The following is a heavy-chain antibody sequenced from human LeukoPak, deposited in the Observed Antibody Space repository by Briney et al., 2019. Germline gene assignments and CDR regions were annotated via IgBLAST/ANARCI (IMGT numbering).Heavy chain of an antibody. CDR1: GGTFSIYA. D-gene: IGHD3-10*01. CDR2: IIPIFGTA. Sequence: SVTVSFKASGGTFSIYAISWVRQAPGQGREWMGGIIPIFGTANYAQKFQGRVTITADESTSTAYMELSSLRSEDTAVYYCARGRGYYGSGSYNWFDAWGQGTLVTVSS. CDR3: ARGRGYYGSGSYNWFDA. J-gene: IGHJ5*02. V-gene: IGHV1-69*13.